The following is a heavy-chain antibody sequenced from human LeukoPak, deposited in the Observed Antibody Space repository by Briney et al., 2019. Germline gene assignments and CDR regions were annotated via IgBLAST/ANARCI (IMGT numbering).Heavy chain of an antibody. Sequence: ESLKISCKVSGYTFTNYWGWIRQPPGKGLEWIGSIYHSGSTYYNPSLKSRVTISVDTSKNQFSLKLSPVTAADTAVYYCARAVDYRNYFDNWGQGSLVTVSS. CDR1: GYTFTNY. D-gene: IGHD4-11*01. J-gene: IGHJ4*02. V-gene: IGHV4-38-2*02. CDR2: IYHSGST. CDR3: ARAVDYRNYFDN.